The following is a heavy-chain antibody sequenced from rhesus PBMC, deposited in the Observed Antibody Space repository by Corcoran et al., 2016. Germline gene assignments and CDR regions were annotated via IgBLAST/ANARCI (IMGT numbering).Heavy chain of an antibody. CDR3: ARGLFYFDY. Sequence: QVQLQESGPGLVKPSETLSLTCAVSGGSLKNNHWTWIRQPPGKGLEWIGYISAPDGRTGHNPSLRSRITISPATSKNRFSLKLSSLTAADTAVYYCARGLFYFDYWGQGVLVSVSS. CDR1: GGSLKNNH. V-gene: IGHV4-173*01. CDR2: ISAPDGRT. J-gene: IGHJ4*01.